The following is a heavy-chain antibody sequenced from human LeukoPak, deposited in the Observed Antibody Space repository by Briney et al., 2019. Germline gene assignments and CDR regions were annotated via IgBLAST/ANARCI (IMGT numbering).Heavy chain of an antibody. CDR3: ATPLRFSEKGAFDI. CDR1: GFTFSSYS. CDR2: ISSSSSYI. J-gene: IGHJ3*02. V-gene: IGHV3-21*01. Sequence: GGSLRLSCAASGFTFSSYSMNWVRQAPGKGLEWVSSISSSSSYIYYADSVKGRFTISRDNAKNSLYLQMNSLRAEDTAVYYCATPLRFSEKGAFDIWGQGTMVTVSS. D-gene: IGHD3-3*01.